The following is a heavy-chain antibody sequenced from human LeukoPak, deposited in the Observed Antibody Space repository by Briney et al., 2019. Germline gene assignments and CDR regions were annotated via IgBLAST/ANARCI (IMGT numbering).Heavy chain of an antibody. V-gene: IGHV1-24*01. CDR3: ARLHSSGWPLECMDV. J-gene: IGHJ6*02. CDR2: FDPEDGET. Sequence: ASVKVSCKVSGYTLTELSMHWVRQAPGKGLEWMGGFDPEDGETIYAQKFQGRVTMTTDTSTTTAYMELRSLRSDDTAVYFCARLHSSGWPLECMDVWGQGTTVTVSS. CDR1: GYTLTELS. D-gene: IGHD6-19*01.